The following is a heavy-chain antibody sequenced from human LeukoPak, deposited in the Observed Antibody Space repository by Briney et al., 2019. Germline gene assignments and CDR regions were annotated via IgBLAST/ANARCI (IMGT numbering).Heavy chain of an antibody. V-gene: IGHV4-59*08. CDR2: IYYSGST. CDR1: GGSISSYY. J-gene: IGHJ4*02. CDR3: AINYYGSGSLDY. D-gene: IGHD3-10*01. Sequence: SETLSLTCTVSGGSISSYYWSWIRQPPGKGLEWIGYIYYSGSTNYNPSLKSRVTISVDTSKNQFSLKLCSVTAADTAVYYCAINYYGSGSLDYWGQGNLVTVSS.